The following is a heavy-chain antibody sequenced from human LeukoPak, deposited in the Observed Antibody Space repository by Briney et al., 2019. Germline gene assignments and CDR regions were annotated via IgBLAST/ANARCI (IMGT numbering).Heavy chain of an antibody. CDR2: ISWDGGST. V-gene: IGHV3-43*01. J-gene: IGHJ4*02. Sequence: GGSLRLSCAASGFTFDDYTMHWVRQAPGKGLDWVSLISWDGGSTYYADSVKGRFTISRDNSKNSLYLQMSSLRTEDTALYYCAKDIRMGGSYTPALDYWGQGTLVTVSS. CDR3: AKDIRMGGSYTPALDY. CDR1: GFTFDDYT. D-gene: IGHD1-26*01.